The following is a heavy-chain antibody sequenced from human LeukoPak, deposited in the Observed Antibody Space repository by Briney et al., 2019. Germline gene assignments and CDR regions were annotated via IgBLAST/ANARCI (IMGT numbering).Heavy chain of an antibody. CDR1: GFTFSSYS. CDR3: ARDHRGSNY. J-gene: IGHJ4*02. D-gene: IGHD3-10*01. V-gene: IGHV3-21*01. Sequence: PGGSLRLSCAASGFTFSSYSMNWVRQAPGKGLEWVSSISSSSSYIYYADSAKGRFTISRDNAKNSLYLQMNSLRAEDTAVYYCARDHRGSNYWGQGTLVTVSS. CDR2: ISSSSSYI.